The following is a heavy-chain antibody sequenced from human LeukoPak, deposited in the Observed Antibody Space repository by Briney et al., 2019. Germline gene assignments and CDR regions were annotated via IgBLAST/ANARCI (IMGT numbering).Heavy chain of an antibody. D-gene: IGHD6-13*01. CDR2: ISYDGSNK. J-gene: IGHJ4*02. V-gene: IGHV3-30-3*01. CDR1: GFTFSSYA. Sequence: GRSLRLSCAASGFTFSSYAMHWVRQAPGKGLEWVAVISYDGSNKYYADSVKGRFTISRDNSKNTLYLQMNSLRAEDTAVYYCARGQQLAVGYWGQGTLVTVSS. CDR3: ARGQQLAVGY.